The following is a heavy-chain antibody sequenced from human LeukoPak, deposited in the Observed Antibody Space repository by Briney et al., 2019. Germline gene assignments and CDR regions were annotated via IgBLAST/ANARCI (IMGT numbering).Heavy chain of an antibody. CDR2: ISAYNGNT. D-gene: IGHD2-15*01. CDR3: ARGYFYCSGGSCYPYYFDY. V-gene: IGHV1-18*01. J-gene: IGHJ4*02. Sequence: GASVKVSCKASGYTFTSYGISWVRQAPGQGLEWMGWISAYNGNTNYAQKFQGRVTITADKSTSTAYMELSSLRSEDTAVYYCARGYFYCSGGSCYPYYFDYWGQGTLVTVSS. CDR1: GYTFTSYG.